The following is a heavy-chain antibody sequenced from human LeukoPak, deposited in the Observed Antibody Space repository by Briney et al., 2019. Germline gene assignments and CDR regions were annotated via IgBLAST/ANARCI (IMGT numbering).Heavy chain of an antibody. V-gene: IGHV3-7*01. CDR2: IKQDGSEK. J-gene: IGHJ5*02. CDR3: ARAAAGNYFDP. Sequence: GGSLRLSCAASGFTFSSYGMHWVRQAPGKGLEWVANIKQDGSEKYYVDSVKGRFTIPRDNAKNSLYLQMNSLRAEDTAVYYCARAAAGNYFDPWGQGTLVTVSS. D-gene: IGHD6-13*01. CDR1: GFTFSSYG.